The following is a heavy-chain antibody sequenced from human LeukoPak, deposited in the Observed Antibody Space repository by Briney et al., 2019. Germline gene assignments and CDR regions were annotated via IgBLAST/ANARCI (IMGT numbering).Heavy chain of an antibody. CDR1: GYTFTSYD. J-gene: IGHJ6*03. V-gene: IGHV1-8*01. Sequence: GASVKVSCKAFGYTFTSYDINWVRQATGQGLEWMGWMNPNSGNTGYAQKFQGRVTMTRNTSISTAYMELSSLRSEDTAVYYCATAIPGVVVPAATGGGYYYYMDVWGKGTAVTVSS. CDR3: ATAIPGVVVPAATGGGYYYYMDV. D-gene: IGHD2-2*01. CDR2: MNPNSGNT.